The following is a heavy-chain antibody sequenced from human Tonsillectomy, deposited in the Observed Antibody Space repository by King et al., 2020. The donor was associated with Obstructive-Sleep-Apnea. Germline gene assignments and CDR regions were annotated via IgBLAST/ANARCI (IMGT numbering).Heavy chain of an antibody. D-gene: IGHD1-1*01. V-gene: IGHV1-2*02. J-gene: IGHJ4*02. Sequence: VQLVQSGAEVKKPGAAVEVSCKASGYTFTNYYMHWVRQAPGQGLDWVGWIHPNSGGTCYAQKVQGRVTMTRDTSISTAYMEMSRLRSDDTAVYYCAAGWNPDYWGQGTLVTVSS. CDR3: AAGWNPDY. CDR2: IHPNSGGT. CDR1: GYTFTNYY.